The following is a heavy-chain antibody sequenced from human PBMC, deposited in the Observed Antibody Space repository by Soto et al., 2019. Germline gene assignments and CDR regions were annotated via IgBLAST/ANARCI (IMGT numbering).Heavy chain of an antibody. CDR3: AREGYCRGGSCYSRWFDP. Sequence: SETLSLTCAVYGGSFSGYYWSWIRQPPGKGLEWIGETNHSGSTNYNPSLKSRVTISVDTSKNQFSLKLSSVTAADTAVYYCAREGYCRGGSCYSRWFDPWGQGTLVTVSS. V-gene: IGHV4-34*01. J-gene: IGHJ5*02. D-gene: IGHD2-15*01. CDR1: GGSFSGYY. CDR2: TNHSGST.